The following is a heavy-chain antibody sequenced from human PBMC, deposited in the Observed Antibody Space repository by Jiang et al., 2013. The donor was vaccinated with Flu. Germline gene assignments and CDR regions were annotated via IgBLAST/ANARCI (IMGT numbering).Heavy chain of an antibody. Sequence: KGLEWIGYIYYSGSTYYNPSLKSRVTISVDTSKNQFSLKLSSVTAADTAVYYCARVGYCSGGSCYYFDYWGQGTLVTVSS. V-gene: IGHV4-31*02. D-gene: IGHD2-15*01. CDR2: IYYSGST. CDR3: ARVGYCSGGSCYYFDY. J-gene: IGHJ4*02.